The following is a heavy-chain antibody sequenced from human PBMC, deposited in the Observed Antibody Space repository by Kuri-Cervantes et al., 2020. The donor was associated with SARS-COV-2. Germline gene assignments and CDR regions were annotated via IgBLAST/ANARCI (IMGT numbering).Heavy chain of an antibody. CDR3: ARGTGSYYDFWSGSNFDY. D-gene: IGHD3-3*01. Sequence: GSLRLSCTVSGGSISSYYWSWIRQPAGKGLEWVGRIYTSGSTNYNPSLKSRVTMSVDTSKNQFSLKLSSVTAADTAVYYCARGTGSYYDFWSGSNFDYWGQGTLVTVSS. CDR2: IYTSGST. V-gene: IGHV4-4*07. J-gene: IGHJ4*02. CDR1: GGSISSYY.